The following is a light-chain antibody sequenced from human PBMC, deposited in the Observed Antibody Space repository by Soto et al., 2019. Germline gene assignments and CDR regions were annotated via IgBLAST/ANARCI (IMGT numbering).Light chain of an antibody. Sequence: QSALTQPASVSGSPGQSITISCTGTSSDVGGYRYVSWYQHHPGKAPKLMIYEVSNRPSGVSNRFSGSKSGSTASLTISGLQAEDEADYYCLSYTSSNTRVFGGGTKLTVL. CDR2: EVS. CDR1: SSDVGGYRY. J-gene: IGLJ2*01. V-gene: IGLV2-14*01. CDR3: LSYTSSNTRV.